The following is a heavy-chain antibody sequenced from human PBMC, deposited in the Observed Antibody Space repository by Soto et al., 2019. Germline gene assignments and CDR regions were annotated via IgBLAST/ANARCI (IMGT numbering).Heavy chain of an antibody. Sequence: EVQLVESGGGLVQPGRSLRLSCAASGFTFDDYAMHWVRQAPGKGLEWVSRISWNSGSIGYADSVKGRFTIPRDNAKNSLYLQMNSLRAEDTALYYCAKAVGSYGNFDYWGQGTLVTVSS. D-gene: IGHD5-18*01. CDR2: ISWNSGSI. CDR1: GFTFDDYA. CDR3: AKAVGSYGNFDY. J-gene: IGHJ4*02. V-gene: IGHV3-9*01.